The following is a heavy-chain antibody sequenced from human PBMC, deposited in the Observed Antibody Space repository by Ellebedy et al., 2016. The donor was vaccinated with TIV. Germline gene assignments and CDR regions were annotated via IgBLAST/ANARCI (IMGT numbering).Heavy chain of an antibody. CDR2: IRKKVNSYST. J-gene: IGHJ4*02. Sequence: GESLKISXAASGFTFTDHYMDWVRQAPGKGLQWVGRIRKKVNSYSTEYAASVKGRFTISRDDSQSSLYLQMNSLNTEDTAVYYCARSGSYSAFHYWGQGTLVTVSS. V-gene: IGHV3-72*01. CDR1: GFTFTDHY. CDR3: ARSGSYSAFHY. D-gene: IGHD3-10*01.